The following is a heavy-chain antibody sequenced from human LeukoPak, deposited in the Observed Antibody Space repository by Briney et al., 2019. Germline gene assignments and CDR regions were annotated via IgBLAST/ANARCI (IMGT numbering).Heavy chain of an antibody. D-gene: IGHD3-10*01. Sequence: GGTLRLSCAAPGFTFSSYAMSWVRQAPGKGLEWVSAISGSGGSTYYADSVKGRFTISRDNSKNTLYLQMNSLRAEDTAVYYCAKRDGDPGYYFDYWGQGTLVTVSS. V-gene: IGHV3-23*01. CDR1: GFTFSSYA. CDR2: ISGSGGST. J-gene: IGHJ4*02. CDR3: AKRDGDPGYYFDY.